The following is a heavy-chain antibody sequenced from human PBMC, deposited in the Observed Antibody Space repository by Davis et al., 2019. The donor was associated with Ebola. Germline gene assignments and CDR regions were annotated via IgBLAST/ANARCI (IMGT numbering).Heavy chain of an antibody. V-gene: IGHV3-23*01. Sequence: GESLKISCAASGFTFNTYAMNWVRQAPGKGLEWVSGISGSGDSTYYADSVKGRFTISRDNAKNSLYLQMNSLRAEDTAVYYCASYDFWSGYDDYWGQGTLVTVSS. CDR2: ISGSGDST. CDR3: ASYDFWSGYDDY. D-gene: IGHD3-3*01. CDR1: GFTFNTYA. J-gene: IGHJ4*02.